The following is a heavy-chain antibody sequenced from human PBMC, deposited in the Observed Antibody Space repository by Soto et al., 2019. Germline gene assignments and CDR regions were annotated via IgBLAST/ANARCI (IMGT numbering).Heavy chain of an antibody. CDR1: GYTFTSYA. Sequence: QVQLVQSGAEVMKPGASVKVSCKASGYTFTSYAMHWVRQAPGQRLEWMGWINAGNGNTKYSQKFQGRVTITRDTSASTAYMELSSLRSEDTAVYYCARVRSTVTTFMSWFDYWGQGTLVTVSS. CDR2: INAGNGNT. V-gene: IGHV1-3*01. CDR3: ARVRSTVTTFMSWFDY. J-gene: IGHJ4*02. D-gene: IGHD4-17*01.